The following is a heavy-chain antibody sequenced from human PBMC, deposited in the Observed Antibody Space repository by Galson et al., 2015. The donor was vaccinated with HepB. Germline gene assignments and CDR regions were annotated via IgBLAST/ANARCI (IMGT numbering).Heavy chain of an antibody. V-gene: IGHV7-4-1*02. CDR2: INTNTGNP. J-gene: IGHJ4*02. D-gene: IGHD6-19*01. CDR3: GRGGSVWYDVPFFDY. Sequence: QSGAEVKKPGGSLRISCKASGYTFISYAMIWVRQAPGQGLEWMGWINTNTGNPTYAQGFTGRFVFSLDTSVSTAYLQISSLKAEDTAVYYCGRGGSVWYDVPFFDYWGQGTLVTVSS. CDR1: GYTFISYA.